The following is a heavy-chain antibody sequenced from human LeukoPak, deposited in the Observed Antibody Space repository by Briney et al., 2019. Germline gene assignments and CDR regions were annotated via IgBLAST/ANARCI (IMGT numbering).Heavy chain of an antibody. V-gene: IGHV5-51*01. D-gene: IGHD6-6*01. J-gene: IGHJ5*02. CDR3: ARLKQLVPPWFDP. Sequence: GESLKISCQGSGYSFSKFWIGWARQMPGKGLEWMGIIDPDDSDTRYSPSFQGQVSISADKSTSTAYLHWSSLKASDTAMYYCARLKQLVPPWFDPWGQGTLVTVSS. CDR2: IDPDDSDT. CDR1: GYSFSKFW.